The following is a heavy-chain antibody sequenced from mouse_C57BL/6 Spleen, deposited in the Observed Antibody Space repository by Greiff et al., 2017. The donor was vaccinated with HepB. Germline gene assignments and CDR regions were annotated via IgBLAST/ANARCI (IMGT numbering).Heavy chain of an antibody. CDR3: ARINYYGSSYGYFDV. D-gene: IGHD1-1*01. CDR2: ISYDGSN. Sequence: EVQLQQSGPGLVKPSQSLSLTCSVTGYSITSGYYWNWIRQFPGNKLEWMGYISYDGSNNYNPSLKNRIAITRDKSKNQFFLKLNSVTTEDTATYDCARINYYGSSYGYFDVWGTGTTVTVSS. V-gene: IGHV3-6*01. CDR1: GYSITSGYY. J-gene: IGHJ1*03.